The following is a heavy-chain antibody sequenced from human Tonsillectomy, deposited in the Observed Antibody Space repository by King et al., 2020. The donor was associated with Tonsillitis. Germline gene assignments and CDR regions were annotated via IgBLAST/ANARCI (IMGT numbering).Heavy chain of an antibody. V-gene: IGHV4-39*01. CDR3: ARRITNGNYSPTFVDY. CDR1: GDSISISSYY. Sequence: VQLQESGPGLVKPSETLSLTCTVSGDSISISSYYWGWIRQPPGKGLEWIGSMYYIGSTDYNPSLKRRVTRSVDPSKNQFSLKLSSVSAADTAVYYCARRITNGNYSPTFVDYWGQGTLVTVSS. CDR2: MYYIGST. J-gene: IGHJ4*02. D-gene: IGHD3-3*01.